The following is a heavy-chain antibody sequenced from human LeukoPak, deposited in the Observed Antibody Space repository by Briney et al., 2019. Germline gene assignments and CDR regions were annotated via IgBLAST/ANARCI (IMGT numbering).Heavy chain of an antibody. D-gene: IGHD2-21*02. CDR3: AKDDCGGDCFANWFDP. V-gene: IGHV3-30*18. CDR1: GYTFTHYG. Sequence: GGSLRLSCVISGYTFTHYGFHWVRQAPGKALEWVAFISYDGNNKYEDSVKGRFTISRDNSKSTLHLQMNGLRAEDTAVYYCAKDDCGGDCFANWFDPWGQGTLVTVSS. J-gene: IGHJ5*02. CDR2: ISYDGNNK.